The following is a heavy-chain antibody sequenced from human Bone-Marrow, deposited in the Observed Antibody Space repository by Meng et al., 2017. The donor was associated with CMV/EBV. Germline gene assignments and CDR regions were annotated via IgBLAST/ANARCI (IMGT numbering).Heavy chain of an antibody. J-gene: IGHJ4*02. CDR2: IIPILGIA. CDR3: ARDSGRRYFDWLPFDY. V-gene: IGHV1-69*10. Sequence: SVKVSCKASGGTFSSYAISWVRQAPGQGLEWMGGIIPILGIANYAQKFQGRVTITADKSTSTAYMELSSLRSEDTAVYYCARDSGRRYFDWLPFDYWGQGTRVTVSS. CDR1: GGTFSSYA. D-gene: IGHD3-9*01.